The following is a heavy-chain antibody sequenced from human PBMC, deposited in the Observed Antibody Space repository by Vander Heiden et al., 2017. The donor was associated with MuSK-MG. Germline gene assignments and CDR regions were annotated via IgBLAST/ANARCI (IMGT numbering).Heavy chain of an antibody. CDR1: GFTVSSSY. V-gene: IGHV3-66*01. CDR2: IYSGGST. CDR3: ARMRTENFQH. Sequence: EVQLVESGGGLVQPGASLILSCAAAGFTVSSSYLSWVRQAPGKGLEWVSVIYSGGSTYYADSVKGRFTISRDNSKNTLYLQMNSLRAEDTAVYYCARMRTENFQHWGHGTLVTVSS. D-gene: IGHD1-1*01. J-gene: IGHJ1*01.